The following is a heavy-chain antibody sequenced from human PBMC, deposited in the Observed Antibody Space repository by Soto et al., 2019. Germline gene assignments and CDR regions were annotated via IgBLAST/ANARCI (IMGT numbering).Heavy chain of an antibody. Sequence: SVKVSCKASGGTFSSYAISWVRQAPGQGLEWMGGIIPIFGTANCAQKFQGRVTITADESTSTAYMELSSLRSEDTAVYYCARVPHYGDYVGGWFDPWGQGTLVTVSS. CDR3: ARVPHYGDYVGGWFDP. V-gene: IGHV1-69*13. CDR1: GGTFSSYA. D-gene: IGHD4-17*01. CDR2: IIPIFGTA. J-gene: IGHJ5*02.